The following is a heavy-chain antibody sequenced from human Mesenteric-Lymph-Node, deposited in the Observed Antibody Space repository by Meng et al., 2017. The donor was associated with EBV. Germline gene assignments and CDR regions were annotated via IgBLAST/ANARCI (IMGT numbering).Heavy chain of an antibody. CDR3: ARAPEEMSGTFYAWFDP. Sequence: EGHLVEAGGGLVQPGGSLRLSCAASGFTFSSRWMPWVRQAPGKGLVWVSLINGDESYTHYADSVKGRFTISRDNAKNTLYLQMNSLRVEDTAVYYCARAPEEMSGTFYAWFDPWGQGTLVTVSS. D-gene: IGHD1-26*01. CDR2: INGDESYT. V-gene: IGHV3-74*01. J-gene: IGHJ5*02. CDR1: GFTFSSRW.